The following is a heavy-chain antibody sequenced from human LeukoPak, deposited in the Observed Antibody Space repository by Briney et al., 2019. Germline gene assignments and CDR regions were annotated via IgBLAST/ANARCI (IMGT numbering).Heavy chain of an antibody. CDR3: ARGRRGEIAARPLDY. CDR1: GGSFSGYY. D-gene: IGHD6-6*01. CDR2: INHSGST. Sequence: PSETLSLTCAVYGGSFSGYYWSWIRQPPGKGLEWIGEINHSGSTNYNPSLKSRVTISVDTSKNQFSLKLSSVTAADTAVYYCARGRRGEIAARPLDYWGQGTLVTVSS. V-gene: IGHV4-34*01. J-gene: IGHJ4*02.